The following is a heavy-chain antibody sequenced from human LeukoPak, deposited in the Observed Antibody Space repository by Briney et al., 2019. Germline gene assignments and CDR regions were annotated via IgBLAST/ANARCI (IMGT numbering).Heavy chain of an antibody. CDR2: INHSGST. Sequence: SETLSLTCAVYGGSFSGYYWSWIRQPPGKGLEWIGEINHSGSTNYNPSLKSRVTISVDTSKNQFSLKLSSVTAADTAVYYCATQNQLPTYYYYCYMDVWGKGTTVTVSS. J-gene: IGHJ6*03. CDR1: GGSFSGYY. V-gene: IGHV4-34*01. CDR3: ATQNQLPTYYYYCYMDV. D-gene: IGHD2-2*01.